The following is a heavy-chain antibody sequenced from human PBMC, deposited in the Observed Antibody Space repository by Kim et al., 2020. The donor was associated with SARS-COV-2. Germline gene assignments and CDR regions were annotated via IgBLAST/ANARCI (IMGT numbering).Heavy chain of an antibody. V-gene: IGHV3-23*01. CDR3: AKSRLAGAIDDGMDV. CDR2: ISDRGGRT. CDR1: TFTFRTYA. D-gene: IGHD1-26*01. Sequence: GGSLRLSCVASTFTFRTYAMNWVRQAPGKGLEWVSSISDRGGRTFYADSVKGRFTISRDNSKNTLSLQMNSLRVEDTAVYYCAKSRLAGAIDDGMDVWGQGTTVTVSS. J-gene: IGHJ6*01.